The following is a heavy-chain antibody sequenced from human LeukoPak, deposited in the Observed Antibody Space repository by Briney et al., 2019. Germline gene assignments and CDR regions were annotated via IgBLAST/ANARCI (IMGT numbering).Heavy chain of an antibody. D-gene: IGHD6-6*01. J-gene: IGHJ6*02. Sequence: GGSLRLSCAAFRFTFSTYWMTWVRQAPGKGLEWVSGISWNSGSIGYADSVKGRFTISRDNAKNSLYLQMNSLRVEDTALYYCAKDVSSSSFYYYYGMDVWGQGTTVTVSS. V-gene: IGHV3-9*01. CDR1: RFTFSTYW. CDR2: ISWNSGSI. CDR3: AKDVSSSSFYYYYGMDV.